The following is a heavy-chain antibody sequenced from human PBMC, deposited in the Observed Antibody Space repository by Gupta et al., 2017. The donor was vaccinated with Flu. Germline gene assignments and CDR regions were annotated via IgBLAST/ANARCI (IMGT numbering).Heavy chain of an antibody. J-gene: IGHJ4*02. CDR3: TTNWGSSDY. CDR2: IKSKTDGGTT. D-gene: IGHD7-27*01. Sequence: SWVRQAPGKGLEWVGRIKSKTDGGTTDYAAPVKGRFTISRDDSKNTLYLQMNSLKTDDTAVYFCTTNWGSSDYWGQGTLVTVSS. V-gene: IGHV3-15*01.